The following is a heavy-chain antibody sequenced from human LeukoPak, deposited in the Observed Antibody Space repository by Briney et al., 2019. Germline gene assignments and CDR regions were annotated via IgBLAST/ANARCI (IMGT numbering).Heavy chain of an antibody. CDR3: TRGEADVTAPHS. D-gene: IGHD2-21*02. CDR1: GFTFSSYG. J-gene: IGHJ4*02. CDR2: IWYDGSNK. Sequence: PGGSLRLSCAASGFTFSSYGMHWVRQAPGKGLEWVAVIWYDGSNKYYADSVKGRFTISRDNSKNTLYLQMNSLRAEDTAMYYCTRGEADVTAPHSWGQGTLVTVSS. V-gene: IGHV3-33*01.